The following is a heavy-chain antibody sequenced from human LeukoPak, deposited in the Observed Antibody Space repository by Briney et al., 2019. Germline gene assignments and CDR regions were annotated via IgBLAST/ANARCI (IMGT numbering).Heavy chain of an antibody. V-gene: IGHV3-23*01. CDR2: ISGSGGST. CDR1: GFTFSSYA. D-gene: IGHD2-15*01. J-gene: IGHJ4*02. CDR3: AKDLHRNIVVVVAATPFDY. Sequence: GGSLRLSCAASGFTFSSYAMCWVRQAPGKGLEWVSAISGSGGSTYYADSVKGRFTISRDNSKNTLYLQMNSLRAEDTAVYYCAKDLHRNIVVVVAATPFDYWGQGTLVTVSS.